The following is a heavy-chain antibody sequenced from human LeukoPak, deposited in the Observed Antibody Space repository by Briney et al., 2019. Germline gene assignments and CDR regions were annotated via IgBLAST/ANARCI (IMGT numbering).Heavy chain of an antibody. CDR1: GGSISGGGYY. CDR3: ARLNWGSTSFDY. D-gene: IGHD7-27*01. CDR2: IYYSGST. V-gene: IGHV4-31*03. J-gene: IGHJ4*02. Sequence: PSETLSLTCTVSGGSISGGGYYWSWIRQHPGKGLEWIGYIYYSGSTYYNPSLKSRVTISVDTSKNQFSLRLSSVTAADTAVYYCARLNWGSTSFDYWGQGTLVTVSS.